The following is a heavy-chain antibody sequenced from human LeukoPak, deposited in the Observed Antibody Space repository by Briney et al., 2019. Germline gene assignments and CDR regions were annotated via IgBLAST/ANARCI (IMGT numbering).Heavy chain of an antibody. Sequence: SETLSLTCTVSGGSISSYYWSWIRQPPGKGLERIGYIYYSGSTNYNPSLKSRVTISVDTSKNQFSLKLSSVTAADTAVYYCAGQVGATYPFDYWGQGTLVTVSS. J-gene: IGHJ4*02. CDR3: AGQVGATYPFDY. V-gene: IGHV4-59*08. D-gene: IGHD1-26*01. CDR1: GGSISSYY. CDR2: IYYSGST.